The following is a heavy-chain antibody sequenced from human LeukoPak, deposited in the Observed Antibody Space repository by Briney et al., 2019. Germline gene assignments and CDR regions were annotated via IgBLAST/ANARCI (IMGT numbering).Heavy chain of an antibody. V-gene: IGHV4-59*01. CDR2: IYYSGST. Sequence: SETLSLTCTVSGGSISSYYWSWIRQPPGKGLVWIGYIYYSGSTNYNPSLKSRVTISVDTSKNQFSLKLSSVTAADTAVYYCARTTEGGYTYDYFYCYYMDVWGKGTTVTISS. CDR3: ARTTEGGYTYDYFYCYYMDV. D-gene: IGHD5-18*01. CDR1: GGSISSYY. J-gene: IGHJ6*03.